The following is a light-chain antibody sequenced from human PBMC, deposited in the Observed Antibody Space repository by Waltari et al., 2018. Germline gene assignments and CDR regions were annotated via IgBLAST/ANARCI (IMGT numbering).Light chain of an antibody. CDR3: QQYYAPLRT. CDR1: QCIFYSSNHKNY. Sequence: DIVMTQSPDSLAVSLGERATINCKSSQCIFYSSNHKNYLAWYQQKPGQSPNRLISWASTRESGVPDRFSGSGSGTDFTLTISSLQAEDVAVYYCQQYYAPLRTFGQGTKVEVK. J-gene: IGKJ1*01. CDR2: WAS. V-gene: IGKV4-1*01.